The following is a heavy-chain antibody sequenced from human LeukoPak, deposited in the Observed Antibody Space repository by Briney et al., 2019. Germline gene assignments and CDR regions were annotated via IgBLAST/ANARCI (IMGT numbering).Heavy chain of an antibody. V-gene: IGHV1-8*01. CDR1: GYTFISYD. Sequence: ASVKVSCKASGYTFISYDINWVRQATGQGLEWMGWMNPNSGNTGYAQKFQGRVTMTRNTSISTAYMELSSLRSEDTAVYYCARHYGYSYYMDVWGKGTTVTVSS. D-gene: IGHD5-18*01. CDR2: MNPNSGNT. J-gene: IGHJ6*03. CDR3: ARHYGYSYYMDV.